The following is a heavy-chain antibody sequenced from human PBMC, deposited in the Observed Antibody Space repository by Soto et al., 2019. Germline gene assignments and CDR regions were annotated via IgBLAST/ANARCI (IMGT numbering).Heavy chain of an antibody. CDR1: GGSCTINSF. J-gene: IGHJ4*02. D-gene: IGHD1-7*01. CDR2: IYRTWST. CDR3: ASRDPGTSVDY. V-gene: IGHV4-4*02. Sequence: PSESLSLTCSFSGGSCTINSFWTWVRQPPGQGLELIGEIYRTWSTNYNPSLKSRVTISLDKSENQFSLKVTSLTAADTAVYYCASRDPGTSVDYWGQGTLVTVSS.